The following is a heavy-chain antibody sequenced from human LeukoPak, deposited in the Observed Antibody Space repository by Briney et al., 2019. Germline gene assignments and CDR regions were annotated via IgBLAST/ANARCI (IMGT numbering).Heavy chain of an antibody. CDR1: GDSISSGGYS. J-gene: IGHJ6*03. CDR2: IYSSGTT. D-gene: IGHD4-17*01. CDR3: ARAYGDYRDAYYYYYMDV. V-gene: IGHV4-30-4*07. Sequence: PSETLSLTCDVTGDSISSGGYSWNWIRQPPGQGLEWIGYIYSSGTTSYYPSLKSRVTISVDTSKNQFSLKLSSVTAADTAVYYCARAYGDYRDAYYYYYMDVWGKGTTVTVSS.